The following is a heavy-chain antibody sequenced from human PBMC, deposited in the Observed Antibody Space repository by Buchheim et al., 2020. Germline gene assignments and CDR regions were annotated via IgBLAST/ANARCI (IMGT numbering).Heavy chain of an antibody. CDR1: GGTFSSYA. V-gene: IGHV1-69*01. CDR2: IIPIFGTA. CDR3: ASQGYGSGSYYPSNYYYYGMDV. J-gene: IGHJ6*02. Sequence: QVQLVQSGAEVKKPGSSVKVSCKASGGTFSSYAISWVRQAPGQGLEWMGGIIPIFGTANYAQKFQGRVTITADESTSTAHMELSSLRSEDTAVYYCASQGYGSGSYYPSNYYYYGMDVWGQGTT. D-gene: IGHD3-10*01.